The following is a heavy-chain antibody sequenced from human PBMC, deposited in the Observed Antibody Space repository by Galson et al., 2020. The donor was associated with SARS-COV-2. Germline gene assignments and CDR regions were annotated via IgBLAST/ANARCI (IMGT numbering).Heavy chain of an antibody. CDR3: ARDYGSGSYAFDI. V-gene: IGHV3-30*02. Sequence: GSLRLSCAASGFTFSRNGMHWVRQAPGKGLEWVAFIRNDGRDKYFADSVKGRFTMSRDNSKNTLYLQMNSLRPEDTAVYYCARDYGSGSYAFDIWGQGTMVTVSS. D-gene: IGHD3-10*01. CDR1: GFTFSRNG. CDR2: IRNDGRDK. J-gene: IGHJ3*02.